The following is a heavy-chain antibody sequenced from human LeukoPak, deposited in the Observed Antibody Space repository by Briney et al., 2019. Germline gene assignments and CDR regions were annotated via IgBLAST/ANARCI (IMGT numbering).Heavy chain of an antibody. V-gene: IGHV4-34*01. CDR1: GGSFSGYY. Sequence: SETLSLTCAVYGGSFSGYYWSWIRQPPGKGLEWIGSIYYSGSTYYNPSLKSRVTISVDTSKNQFSLKLSSVTAADTAVYYCARRVVGATFNYYFDYWGQGTLVTVSS. CDR2: IYYSGST. CDR3: ARRVVGATFNYYFDY. D-gene: IGHD1-26*01. J-gene: IGHJ4*02.